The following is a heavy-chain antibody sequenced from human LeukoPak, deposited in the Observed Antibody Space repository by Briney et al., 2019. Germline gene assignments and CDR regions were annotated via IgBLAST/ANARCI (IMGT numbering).Heavy chain of an antibody. CDR1: GFTFSTYS. Sequence: PGGSLRLSCAASGFTFSTYSMSWVRQAPGKGLEWVSSISTSSSYIYYADSVKGRFTISRDNAKNSLSLQMNSLRAEDTAVYYCARERDGYTHYYYDYMDVWGKGTTVTISS. J-gene: IGHJ6*03. D-gene: IGHD5-24*01. V-gene: IGHV3-21*01. CDR3: ARERDGYTHYYYDYMDV. CDR2: ISTSSSYI.